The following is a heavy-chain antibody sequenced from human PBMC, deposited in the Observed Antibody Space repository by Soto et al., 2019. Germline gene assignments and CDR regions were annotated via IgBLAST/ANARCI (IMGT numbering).Heavy chain of an antibody. CDR2: IWYAGTNK. J-gene: IGHJ6*02. D-gene: IGHD6-13*01. Sequence: QVQLVESGGGVVQPGRSLRLSCAASGFTFNNYGMHWVRQAPGKGLEWVAVIWYAGTNKYYADSVKGRFTISRDNSKNTLYLHMNSLRAEDTAVYYCARDQAAAPTLDYYFGMDVWGQGTTVTVSS. CDR1: GFTFNNYG. V-gene: IGHV3-33*01. CDR3: ARDQAAAPTLDYYFGMDV.